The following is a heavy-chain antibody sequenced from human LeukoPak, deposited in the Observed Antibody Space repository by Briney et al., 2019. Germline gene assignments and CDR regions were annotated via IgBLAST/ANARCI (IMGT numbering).Heavy chain of an antibody. J-gene: IGHJ5*02. CDR3: ARSRLIAARSWFDP. V-gene: IGHV7-4-1*02. D-gene: IGHD6-6*01. Sequence: ASVNVSCKASGYTFTSYAMNWVRQAPGQGLEWMGWINTSTGNPTYAQGFTGRFVFSLDTSVSTAYLQISSLKAEDTAVYYCARSRLIAARSWFDPWGQGTLVTVSS. CDR1: GYTFTSYA. CDR2: INTSTGNP.